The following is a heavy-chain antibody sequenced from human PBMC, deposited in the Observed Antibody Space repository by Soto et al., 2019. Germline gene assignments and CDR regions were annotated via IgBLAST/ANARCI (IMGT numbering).Heavy chain of an antibody. Sequence: ASVKVSCKASGYTFTSYYMHWVRQAPGQGLEWMGIINPSGGSTSYEQKFEGRVTMTRDTSTSTVYMELSSLRSEDTAVYYCARDMAPPRRRPGHGVLRWVTGRSFFDPWGQGTLVTVSS. CDR2: INPSGGST. CDR1: GYTFTSYY. CDR3: ARDMAPPRRRPGHGVLRWVTGRSFFDP. V-gene: IGHV1-46*01. J-gene: IGHJ5*02. D-gene: IGHD3-10*01.